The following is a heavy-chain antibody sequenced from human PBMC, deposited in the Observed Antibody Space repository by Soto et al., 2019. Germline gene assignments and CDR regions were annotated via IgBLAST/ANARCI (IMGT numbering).Heavy chain of an antibody. CDR2: ISAYNGNT. Sequence: ASVKVSCKASGYTFTSYGICWVRQAPGQGLEWMGWISAYNGNTNYAQKLQGRVTMTADTSTSTAYMELRSLRSDDTAVYYCARRYSSSLYYYYGMDVWGQGTTVTVSS. V-gene: IGHV1-18*04. CDR1: GYTFTSYG. D-gene: IGHD6-6*01. J-gene: IGHJ6*02. CDR3: ARRYSSSLYYYYGMDV.